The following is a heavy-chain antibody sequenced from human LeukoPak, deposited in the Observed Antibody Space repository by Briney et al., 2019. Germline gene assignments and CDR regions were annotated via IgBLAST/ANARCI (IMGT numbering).Heavy chain of an antibody. V-gene: IGHV1-45*02. J-gene: IGHJ4*02. CDR2: ITPFNGNT. Sequence: ASVKVSCKASGYTFTYRYLHWVRQAPGQALEWMGWITPFNGNTNYAQRFQDRVTITRDRSMTTAYMELSSLRSEDTAMYYCANGPDGYNTYWGQGTLVTVSS. CDR3: ANGPDGYNTY. D-gene: IGHD5-24*01. CDR1: GYTFTYRY.